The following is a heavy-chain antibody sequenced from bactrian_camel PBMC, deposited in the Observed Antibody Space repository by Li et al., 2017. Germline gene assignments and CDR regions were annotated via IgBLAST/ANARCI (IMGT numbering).Heavy chain of an antibody. CDR3: VAAPRYSTSCVEPLRTVWNY. Sequence: HVQLVESGGGSVQAGGSLRLSCAASGLGYRSACMGWFRLTPGKEREGVVSIDRDGRATYADSVKGRFTISMDANTLYLQMNSLTPEDSAIYYCVAAPRYSTSCVEPLRTVWNYWGQGTQVTVS. J-gene: IGHJ4*01. D-gene: IGHD7*01. V-gene: IGHV3S53*01. CDR2: IDRDGRA. CDR1: GLGYRSAC.